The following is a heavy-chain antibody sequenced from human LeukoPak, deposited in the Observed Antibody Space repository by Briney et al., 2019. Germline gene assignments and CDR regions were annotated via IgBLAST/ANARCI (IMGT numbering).Heavy chain of an antibody. CDR2: INPNSGGT. V-gene: IGHV1-2*02. Sequence: GASVKVSCKASGYTFTGYYMHWVRQAPGQGLEWMGWINPNSGGTNYAQKFQGRVAMTTDTPTSTAYMELRSLRSDDTAVYYCARGLYCSSTSCQHYYMDVWGKGTTVTVSS. CDR1: GYTFTGYY. D-gene: IGHD2-2*01. CDR3: ARGLYCSSTSCQHYYMDV. J-gene: IGHJ6*03.